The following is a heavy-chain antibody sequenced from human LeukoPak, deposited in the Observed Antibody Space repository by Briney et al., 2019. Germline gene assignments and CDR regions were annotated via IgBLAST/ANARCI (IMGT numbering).Heavy chain of an antibody. J-gene: IGHJ4*02. CDR2: ISLAGQT. Sequence: SGTLSLTCGVSGDSISGTNGWSWVRQPPGQGLEWIGEISLAGQTNYNPSLYGRVTMSLDKSSNQLSLHLTSVTAADTATYFCSRESGPFCPFGYWGQGALVIVSS. D-gene: IGHD1-26*01. V-gene: IGHV4-4*02. CDR1: GDSISGTNG. CDR3: SRESGPFCPFGY.